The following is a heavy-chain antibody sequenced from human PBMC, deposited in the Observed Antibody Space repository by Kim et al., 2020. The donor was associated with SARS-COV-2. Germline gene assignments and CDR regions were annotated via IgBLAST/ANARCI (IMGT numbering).Heavy chain of an antibody. CDR3: AKDDGVRRPGFSSGLFPH. CDR2: IKWNSGYM. J-gene: IGHJ4*02. V-gene: IGHV3-9*01. D-gene: IGHD6-19*01. CDR1: GFTFDDYA. Sequence: GGSLRLSCAGSGFTFDDYAMHWVRQAPGKGLEWVSGIKWNSGYMGYADSVKGRFTISRDNAKNSLYLQMDSLRAEDTALYYCAKDDGVRRPGFSSGLFPHWGQGTLVTVSS.